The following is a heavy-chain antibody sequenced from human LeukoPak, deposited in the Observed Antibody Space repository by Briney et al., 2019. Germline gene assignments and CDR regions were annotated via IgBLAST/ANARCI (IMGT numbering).Heavy chain of an antibody. Sequence: SQTLSLTCAISGDSVSSNSAAWNWIRQSPSRGLEWLGRTYYRSKWYNDYAVSVKSRITINPDTSKNQFSLKLSSVTAADTAVYYCARAETITQRAFDIWGQGTMVTVSS. CDR1: GDSVSSNSAA. D-gene: IGHD3-10*01. CDR2: TYYRSKWYN. V-gene: IGHV6-1*01. J-gene: IGHJ3*02. CDR3: ARAETITQRAFDI.